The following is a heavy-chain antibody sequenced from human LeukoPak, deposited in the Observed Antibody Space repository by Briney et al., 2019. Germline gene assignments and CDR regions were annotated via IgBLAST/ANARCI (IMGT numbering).Heavy chain of an antibody. CDR3: ARDYGSGSGWFDP. D-gene: IGHD3-10*01. J-gene: IGHJ5*02. CDR1: GGSISSGGYY. Sequence: SETLSLTCTVSGGSISSGGYYWSWIRQHPGKGLEWIGYIYYSRSTYYNPSLKSRVTISVDTSKNQFSLKLSSVTAADTAVYYCARDYGSGSGWFDPWGQGTLVTVSS. CDR2: IYYSRST. V-gene: IGHV4-31*03.